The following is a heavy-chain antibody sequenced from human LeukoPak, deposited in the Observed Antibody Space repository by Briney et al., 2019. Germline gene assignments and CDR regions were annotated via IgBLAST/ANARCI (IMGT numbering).Heavy chain of an antibody. CDR3: AKESCRGGACNLDN. J-gene: IGHJ4*02. CDR1: GGSINSDY. Sequence: PSETLSLTCTVSGGSINSDYWSWIRQPPGKGLEWIGNIFYSGSTLYNPSLKSRITISVDPSTNQFSLKVRSVTAADTAVYYCAKESCRGGACNLDNWGQGSLVTVSS. V-gene: IGHV4-59*01. D-gene: IGHD2-15*01. CDR2: IFYSGST.